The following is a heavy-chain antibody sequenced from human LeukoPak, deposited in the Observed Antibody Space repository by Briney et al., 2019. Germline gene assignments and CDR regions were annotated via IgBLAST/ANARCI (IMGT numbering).Heavy chain of an antibody. CDR3: ARGLTSDDYVWGSYRSLDY. Sequence: SETLSLTCAVYSGSFSGYYWSWIRQPPGKGLEWIGEINHSGSTNYNPSLKSRVTISVDTSKNQFSLKLSSVTAADTAVYYCARGLTSDDYVWGSYRSLDYWGQGTLVTVSS. D-gene: IGHD3-16*02. J-gene: IGHJ4*02. CDR2: INHSGST. V-gene: IGHV4-34*01. CDR1: SGSFSGYY.